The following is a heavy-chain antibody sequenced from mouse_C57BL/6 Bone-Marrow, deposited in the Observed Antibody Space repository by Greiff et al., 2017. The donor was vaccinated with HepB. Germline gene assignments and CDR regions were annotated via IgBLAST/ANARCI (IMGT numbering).Heavy chain of an antibody. CDR2: IDPENGDT. V-gene: IGHV14-4*01. D-gene: IGHD3-2*02. J-gene: IGHJ2*01. CDR1: GFNIKDDY. Sequence: VQLQQSGAELVRPGASVKLSCTASGFNIKDDYMHWVKQRPEQGLEWIGWIDPENGDTEYASKFQGKATITADTSSNTAYLQLSSLTSEDTAVYYCTTRGQLRLGYFDYWGQGTTLTVSS. CDR3: TTRGQLRLGYFDY.